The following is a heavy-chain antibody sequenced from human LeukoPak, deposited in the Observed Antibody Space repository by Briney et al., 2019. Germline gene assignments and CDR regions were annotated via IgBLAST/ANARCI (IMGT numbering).Heavy chain of an antibody. D-gene: IGHD3-3*01. CDR1: GYTFTSYG. J-gene: IGHJ5*02. V-gene: IGHV1-18*01. Sequence: ASVKISCKASGYTFTSYGISWVRQAPGQGLEWMGWISAYNGNTNYAQKLQGRVTMTTDTSTSTAYMELRSLRSDDTAVYYCARDGENYDFWSGSNWFDPWGQGTLVTVSS. CDR3: ARDGENYDFWSGSNWFDP. CDR2: ISAYNGNT.